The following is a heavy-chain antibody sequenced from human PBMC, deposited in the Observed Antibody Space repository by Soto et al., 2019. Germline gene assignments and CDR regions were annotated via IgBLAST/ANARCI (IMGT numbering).Heavy chain of an antibody. V-gene: IGHV1-2*04. J-gene: IGHJ6*02. Sequence: GASVKVSCKASGYAFTGYYMHWVRQAPGQGLEWMGWINPNSGDTNYAQKFQGWVTMTRDTSISTAYMELSRLRSDDTAVYYCARDPEIAAASGGMDVWGQGTTVTVSS. D-gene: IGHD6-13*01. CDR3: ARDPEIAAASGGMDV. CDR1: GYAFTGYY. CDR2: INPNSGDT.